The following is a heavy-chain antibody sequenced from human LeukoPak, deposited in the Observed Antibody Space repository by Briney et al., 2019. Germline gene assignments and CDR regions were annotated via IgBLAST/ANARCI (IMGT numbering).Heavy chain of an antibody. V-gene: IGHV3-48*03. D-gene: IGHD1-26*01. CDR2: ISSSGSTI. CDR1: GFTFSSHE. Sequence: GGSLRLSCAASGFTFSSHEMNWVRQAPGKGLEWVSYISSSGSTIYYADSVKGRFTISRDNAKNSLYLQMNSLRAEDTAVYYCARGSEYSGSRDYYYGMDVWGQGTTVTVSS. J-gene: IGHJ6*02. CDR3: ARGSEYSGSRDYYYGMDV.